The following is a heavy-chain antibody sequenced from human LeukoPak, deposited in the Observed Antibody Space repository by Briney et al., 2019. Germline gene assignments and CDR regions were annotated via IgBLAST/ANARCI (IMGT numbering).Heavy chain of an antibody. V-gene: IGHV1-18*01. CDR3: ASTQWLDPNWFDP. D-gene: IGHD6-19*01. Sequence: ASVKVSCKASGYTFTSYGISWVRQAPGQGLEWMGWISAYNGNTNYAQKLQGRVTMTTDASTSTAYMELRSLRSDDTAVYYCASTQWLDPNWFDPWGQGTLVTVSS. CDR2: ISAYNGNT. CDR1: GYTFTSYG. J-gene: IGHJ5*02.